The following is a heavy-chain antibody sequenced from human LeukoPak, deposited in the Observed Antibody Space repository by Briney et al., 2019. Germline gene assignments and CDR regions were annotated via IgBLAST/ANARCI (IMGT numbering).Heavy chain of an antibody. V-gene: IGHV3-21*01. CDR3: ARGVGSWTPYYFDY. J-gene: IGHJ4*02. CDR2: ISSSSSYI. D-gene: IGHD6-13*01. Sequence: PGGSLRLSCAASEFPFSSYSMNWVRQAPGKGLEWVSSISSSSSYIYYADSVKGRFTISRDNAKNSLYLQMNSLRAEDTAVYYCARGVGSWTPYYFDYWGQGTLVTVSS. CDR1: EFPFSSYS.